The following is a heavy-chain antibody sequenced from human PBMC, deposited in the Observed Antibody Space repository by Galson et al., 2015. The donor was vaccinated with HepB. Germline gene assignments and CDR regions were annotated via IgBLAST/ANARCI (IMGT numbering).Heavy chain of an antibody. Sequence: SVKVSCKASGYTFTSYYMHWVRQAPGQGLEWMGIINPGGGSTSYAQKFQGRVTMTRDTSTSTVYMELSSLRSEDTAVYYCARAGAMVRGVTDDAFDIWGQGTMVTVSS. D-gene: IGHD3-10*01. V-gene: IGHV1-46*01. J-gene: IGHJ3*02. CDR1: GYTFTSYY. CDR2: INPGGGST. CDR3: ARAGAMVRGVTDDAFDI.